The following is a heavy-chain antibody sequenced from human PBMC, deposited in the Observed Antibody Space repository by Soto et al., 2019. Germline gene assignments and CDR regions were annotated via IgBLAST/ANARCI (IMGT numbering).Heavy chain of an antibody. CDR2: INWKSDI. Sequence: PGGSLRLSCAFSGFTFDDNAMHWVRQAPEKGLEWVSGINWKSDIGYADSVKGRFTISRDNAENSLYLQMNSLRAEDTALYYCAISQDRGGRTTSIYWGQGTQVTVSS. CDR3: AISQDRGGRTTSIY. D-gene: IGHD3-16*01. V-gene: IGHV3-9*01. CDR1: GFTFDDNA. J-gene: IGHJ4*02.